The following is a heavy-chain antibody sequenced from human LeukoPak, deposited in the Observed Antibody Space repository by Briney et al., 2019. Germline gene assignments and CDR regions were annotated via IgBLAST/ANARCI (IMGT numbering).Heavy chain of an antibody. V-gene: IGHV1-18*01. CDR2: ISAYNGNT. CDR3: ARDGPSYYYGSGSRSGDY. CDR1: GYTFTSYG. J-gene: IGHJ4*02. D-gene: IGHD3-10*01. Sequence: GASVKVSCKASGYTFTSYGISWVRQAPGQGLEWMGWISAYNGNTNYAQKLQGRVTMTTDTSTSTAYVELRSLRSDDTAVYYCARDGPSYYYGSGSRSGDYWGQGTLVTVSS.